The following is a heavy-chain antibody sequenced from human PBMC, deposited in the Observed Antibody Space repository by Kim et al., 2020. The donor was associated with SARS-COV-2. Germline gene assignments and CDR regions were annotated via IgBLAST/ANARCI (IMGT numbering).Heavy chain of an antibody. Sequence: GGSLRLSCAASGFTFTNYALPWVRQAPGKGLEWVAAICYRGSHTYYADSVKGRFTISRDNSKNTLYLQMDSLRAEDTAVYYCAKVVSSFILTYCFDYWG. CDR2: ICYRGSHT. J-gene: IGHJ4*01. CDR3: AKVVSSFILTYCFDY. V-gene: IGHV3-33*06. D-gene: IGHD1-26*01. CDR1: GFTFTNYA.